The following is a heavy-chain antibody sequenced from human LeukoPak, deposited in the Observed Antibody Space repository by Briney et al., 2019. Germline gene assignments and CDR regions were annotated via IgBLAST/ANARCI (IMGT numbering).Heavy chain of an antibody. CDR1: GFTVSSNY. J-gene: IGHJ4*02. V-gene: IGHV3-53*01. Sequence: GGPLRLSCAASGFTVSSNYMSWVRRAPGKGLGWVSVIYTDGSTYYADSVKGRFTISRNNSKNTLYLQMRSLRAEDTAVYYCAITGESSNWSLYFDYWGQGTLVTVSS. CDR3: AITGESSNWSLYFDY. D-gene: IGHD6-13*01. CDR2: IYTDGST.